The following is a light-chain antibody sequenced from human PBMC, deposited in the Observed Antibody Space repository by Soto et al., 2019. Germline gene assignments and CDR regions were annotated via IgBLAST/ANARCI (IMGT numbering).Light chain of an antibody. Sequence: DIQMTQSPSSVSASVGDRVTITCRASQVISSWLAWYQQKPGKAPKLMIYAPSSLQSGVPSRFSGRGSRTDFTLTISCLQPEYIATCYCPQSNSFQFPLGPGT. CDR2: APS. J-gene: IGKJ3*01. CDR1: QVISSW. CDR3: PQSNSFQFP. V-gene: IGKV1-12*01.